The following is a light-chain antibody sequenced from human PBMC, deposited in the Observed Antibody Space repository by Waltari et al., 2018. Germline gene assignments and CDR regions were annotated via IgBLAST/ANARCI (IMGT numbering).Light chain of an antibody. CDR1: SSNIGAGFN. CDR3: QSYDTGLSGSYV. CDR2: GDT. Sequence: QSVLTQPPSVSGAPGQRVTISCTGSSSNIGAGFNEHWYQQLPGTAPKLLIYGDTNRPSGVPDRFSGSKSGTSASLAITGLQAEDEADYYCQSYDTGLSGSYVFGTGTKVTVL. J-gene: IGLJ1*01. V-gene: IGLV1-40*01.